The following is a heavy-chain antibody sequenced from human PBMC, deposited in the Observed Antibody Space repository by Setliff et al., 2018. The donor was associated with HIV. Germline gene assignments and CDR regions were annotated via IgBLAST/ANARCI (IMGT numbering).Heavy chain of an antibody. CDR2: ISSSSSYI. CDR1: GFTWSSYA. J-gene: IGHJ3*02. Sequence: PGGSLRLSCAASGFTWSSYAMRGVREAAGKGLEWVSAISSSSSYIYYADSVKGRFTISRDNAKNSLYLQMNSLRAEDTAVYYCARVEPGGSQAFDIWGQGTMVTVSS. V-gene: IGHV3-21*01. D-gene: IGHD3-10*01. CDR3: ARVEPGGSQAFDI.